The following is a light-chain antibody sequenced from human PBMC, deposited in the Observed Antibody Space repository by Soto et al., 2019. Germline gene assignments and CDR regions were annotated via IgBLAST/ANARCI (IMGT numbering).Light chain of an antibody. V-gene: IGKV1-5*01. CDR2: DAS. Sequence: DIQMTQSPATLSASVGDIVTITCRASQSVRSWLAWYQQKPGTAPKLLIFDASRLESGVPSRFSGSASGTEFTLTINTLHPDDFATYYCQQYSDYPVTFGGGTKVDIK. J-gene: IGKJ4*01. CDR3: QQYSDYPVT. CDR1: QSVRSW.